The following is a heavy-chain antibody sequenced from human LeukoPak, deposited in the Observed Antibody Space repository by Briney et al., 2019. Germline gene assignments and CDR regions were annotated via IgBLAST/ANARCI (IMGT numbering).Heavy chain of an antibody. CDR3: ARDLRCGGDCPGY. CDR2: ISGSGSTI. D-gene: IGHD2-21*02. V-gene: IGHV3-48*03. Sequence: GGSLRLSCAASGFSFSTYEMDWVRQAPGKGLGWVSYISGSGSTIYYADSVKGRFTISRDNAKNSLYLQMNSLRAEDTAVYYCARDLRCGGDCPGYWGQGTLVTVSS. J-gene: IGHJ4*02. CDR1: GFSFSTYE.